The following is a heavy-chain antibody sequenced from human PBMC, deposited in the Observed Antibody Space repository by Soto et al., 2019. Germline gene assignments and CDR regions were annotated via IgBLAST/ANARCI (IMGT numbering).Heavy chain of an antibody. CDR3: ARGSSSPDLDY. D-gene: IGHD6-13*01. CDR1: GGSFSGYY. CDR2: INHSGST. J-gene: IGHJ4*02. Sequence: VQLQQWGAGLLKPSETLSLTCAVYGGSFSGYYWSWIRQPPGKGLEWIGEINHSGSTNYNPSLKSRVTISVDTSKNQFSLKLSSVTAADTAVYYCARGSSSPDLDYWGQGTLVTVSS. V-gene: IGHV4-34*01.